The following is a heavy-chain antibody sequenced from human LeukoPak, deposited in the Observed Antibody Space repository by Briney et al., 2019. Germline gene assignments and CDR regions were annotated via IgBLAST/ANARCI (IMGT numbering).Heavy chain of an antibody. CDR2: IYYSGST. CDR3: ARVTGQLLYFDY. D-gene: IGHD2-2*01. V-gene: IGHV4-59*11. CDR1: GGSISSHY. Sequence: PSETLSLTCTVSGGSISSHYWSWIRQPPGKGLEWIGYIYYSGSTNYNPSLKSRVTISIDTSKNKFSLKLSSVTAADTAVYYCARVTGQLLYFDYWGQGTLVTVSS. J-gene: IGHJ4*02.